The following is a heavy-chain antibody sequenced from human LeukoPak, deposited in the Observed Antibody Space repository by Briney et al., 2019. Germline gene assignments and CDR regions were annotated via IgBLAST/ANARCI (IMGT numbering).Heavy chain of an antibody. Sequence: PSETLSLTCAVSGGSISSSNWWSWVRQPPGKGLEWIGEIYHSGSTNYNPSLKSRVTISVDKSKNQFSLKLSSVTAADTAVYYCARVPRLIRGGGDYWGQGTLVTVSS. V-gene: IGHV4-4*02. CDR1: GGSISSSNW. CDR3: ARVPRLIRGGGDY. J-gene: IGHJ4*02. CDR2: IYHSGST. D-gene: IGHD3-10*01.